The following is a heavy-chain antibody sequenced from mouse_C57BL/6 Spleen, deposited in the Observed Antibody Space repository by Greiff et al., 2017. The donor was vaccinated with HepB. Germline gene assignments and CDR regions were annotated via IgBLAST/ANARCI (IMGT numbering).Heavy chain of an antibody. CDR2: INPNNGGT. Sequence: EVQLQQSGPELVKPGASVKMSCKASGYTFTDYNMHWVKQSHGKSLEWIGYINPNNGGTSYNQKFKGKATLTVNKSSSTAYMELRSLTSEDSAVYYCASESTVVAFYWYFDVWGTGTTVTVSS. V-gene: IGHV1-22*01. CDR1: GYTFTDYN. D-gene: IGHD1-1*01. J-gene: IGHJ1*03. CDR3: ASESTVVAFYWYFDV.